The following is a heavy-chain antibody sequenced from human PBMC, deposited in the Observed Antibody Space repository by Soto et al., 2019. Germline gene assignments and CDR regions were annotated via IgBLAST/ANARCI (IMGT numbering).Heavy chain of an antibody. CDR1: GGSFSGYY. J-gene: IGHJ5*02. CDR2: INHSGST. D-gene: IGHD3-22*01. V-gene: IGHV4-34*01. CDR3: ARVARGLAAYYYDSSGYNWFDP. Sequence: ASETLSLTCAVYGGSFSGYYWSWIRQPPGKGLEWIGEINHSGSTNYNPSLKSRVTISVDTSKNQFSLKLSSVTAADTAVYYCARVARGLAAYYYDSSGYNWFDPWGQGTLVTVSS.